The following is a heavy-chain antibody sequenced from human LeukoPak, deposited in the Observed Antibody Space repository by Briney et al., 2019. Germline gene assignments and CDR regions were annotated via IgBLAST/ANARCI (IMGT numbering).Heavy chain of an antibody. V-gene: IGHV2-5*02. CDR3: AHRRTKLRYFDWLYPQGSDAFDI. CDR1: GFSLSTRGVG. CDR2: IYLDDDK. J-gene: IGHJ3*02. Sequence: ESGPTLVNPTQTLTLTCTFSGFSLSTRGVGVGWIRQPPGKALEWLALIYLDDDKRYSPSLESRLTITKDTSKNQVVLTITNMDPVDTATYYCAHRRTKLRYFDWLYPQGSDAFDIWGQGTMVTVSS. D-gene: IGHD3-9*01.